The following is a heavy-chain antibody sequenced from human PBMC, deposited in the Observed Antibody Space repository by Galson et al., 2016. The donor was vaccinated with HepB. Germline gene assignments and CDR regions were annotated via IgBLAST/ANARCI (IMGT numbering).Heavy chain of an antibody. Sequence: QSGAEVKKPGESLKISCKASGYKFTDYWIGWVRQMPGKGLEWMGIIYPDDSETRYSPSFQGQVTISVDKSINTAYLHWSSLKDSDTGMYYCGGGHPFDFWGQGTLVTVSS. CDR2: IYPDDSET. CDR3: GGGHPFDF. J-gene: IGHJ4*02. V-gene: IGHV5-51*03. CDR1: GYKFTDYW. D-gene: IGHD3-16*01.